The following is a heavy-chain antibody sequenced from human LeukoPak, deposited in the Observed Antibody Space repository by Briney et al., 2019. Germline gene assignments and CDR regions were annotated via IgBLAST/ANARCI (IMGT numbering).Heavy chain of an antibody. J-gene: IGHJ5*02. CDR1: GGSISSTIYY. CDR3: ARDSRSGWGNWFDP. Sequence: SETLSLTCTVSGGSISSTIYYWGWIRQPPVKGLEWIGSIYYRGSTYYNPSLKSRVAISVDTSKNQFSLKLSSVTAADTAVYYCARDSRSGWGNWFDPWGQGTLVTVSS. D-gene: IGHD6-19*01. CDR2: IYYRGST. V-gene: IGHV4-39*07.